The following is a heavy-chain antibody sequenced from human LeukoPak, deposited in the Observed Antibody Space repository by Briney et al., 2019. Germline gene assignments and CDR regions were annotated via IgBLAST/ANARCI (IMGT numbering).Heavy chain of an antibody. D-gene: IGHD4-23*01. CDR2: IYHSGST. J-gene: IGHJ4*02. V-gene: IGHV4-30-2*01. Sequence: PSETLSLTCTVSGGSISSGGYSWSWIRQPPGKGLEWIGYIYHSGSTYYNPSLKSRVTISVDRSKNQFSLKLSSVTAADTAVYYCARVGDYGGNWAIDYWGQGTLVTVSS. CDR3: ARVGDYGGNWAIDY. CDR1: GGSISSGGYS.